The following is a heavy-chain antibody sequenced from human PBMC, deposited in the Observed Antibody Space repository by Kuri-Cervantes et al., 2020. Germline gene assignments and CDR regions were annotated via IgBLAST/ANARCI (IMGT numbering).Heavy chain of an antibody. J-gene: IGHJ4*02. CDR3: ARGIAVAGFDY. D-gene: IGHD6-19*01. Sequence: LSLTCAASGFTFSSYGMHWVRQAPGKGLEWVAVIWYDGSNKYYADSVKGRFTISGDNSKNTLYLQMNSLRAEDTAVYYCARGIAVAGFDYWGQGTLVTVSS. V-gene: IGHV3-33*01. CDR2: IWYDGSNK. CDR1: GFTFSSYG.